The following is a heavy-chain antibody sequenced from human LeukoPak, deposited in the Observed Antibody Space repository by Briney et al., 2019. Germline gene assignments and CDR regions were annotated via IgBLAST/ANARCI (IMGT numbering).Heavy chain of an antibody. J-gene: IGHJ4*02. Sequence: PGGSLRLSCAASGFTFSSYWMHWVRQAPGKGLVWVSRINTDGSSTTCADSVKGRFTISRDNAKNTLYLQMNSLRAEDTAVYYCASSPWELPDYWGQGTLVTVSS. D-gene: IGHD1-26*01. CDR3: ASSPWELPDY. CDR2: INTDGSST. V-gene: IGHV3-74*01. CDR1: GFTFSSYW.